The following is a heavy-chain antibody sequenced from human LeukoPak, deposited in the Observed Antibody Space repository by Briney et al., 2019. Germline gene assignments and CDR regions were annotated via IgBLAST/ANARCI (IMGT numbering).Heavy chain of an antibody. CDR3: ARGSEILDY. J-gene: IGHJ4*02. CDR2: IYTSGST. Sequence: SETLSLTCTVSGGSISSGSYYWSWIRQPAGKGLEWIGRIYTSGSTNYNPSLKSRVTISVDTSKNQFSLKLSSVTAADTAVYYCARGSEILDYWGQRTLVTVSS. CDR1: GGSISSGSYY. D-gene: IGHD2-15*01. V-gene: IGHV4-61*02.